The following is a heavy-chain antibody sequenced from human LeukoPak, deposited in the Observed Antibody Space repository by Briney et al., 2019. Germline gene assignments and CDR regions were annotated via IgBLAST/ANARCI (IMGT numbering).Heavy chain of an antibody. CDR2: IYYSGST. Sequence: SETLSLTCTVSGGSISSSSYYWGWIRQPPGKGLEWIGSIYYSGSTYYNPSLKSRVTISVDTSKNQFSLKLSSVTAADTAVYYCARALETVMPYYYYYMDVWGKGTTVTVSS. J-gene: IGHJ6*03. CDR3: ARALETVMPYYYYYMDV. V-gene: IGHV4-39*07. CDR1: GGSISSSSYY. D-gene: IGHD3-16*01.